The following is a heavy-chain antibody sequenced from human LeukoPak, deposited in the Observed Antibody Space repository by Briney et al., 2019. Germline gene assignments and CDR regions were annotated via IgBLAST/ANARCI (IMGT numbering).Heavy chain of an antibody. CDR1: GFTFSSYG. Sequence: PGGSLRLSCAASGFTFSSYGMHWVRQAPGKGLEWVAFIRYDGSNKYYADSVKGRFTISRDNSKNTLYLQMNSLRAEDTAVYYCARDDISVIAVAFDYWGQGTLVTVSS. D-gene: IGHD6-19*01. J-gene: IGHJ4*02. CDR3: ARDDISVIAVAFDY. CDR2: IRYDGSNK. V-gene: IGHV3-30*02.